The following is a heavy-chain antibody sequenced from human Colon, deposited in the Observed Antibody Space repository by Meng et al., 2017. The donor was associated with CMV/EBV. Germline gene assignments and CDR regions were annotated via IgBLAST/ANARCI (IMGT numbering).Heavy chain of an antibody. J-gene: IGHJ6*02. CDR2: IRNKANSYTT. V-gene: IGHV3-72*01. CDR3: ARGAKRGTQYYYYGMDV. Sequence: SLKISCAASGFTFSDHYMDWVRQAPGKGLEWVGRIRNKANSYTTEYAASVKGRFSISRDDSKNTLYLQMNSLKSEDTAVYYCARGAKRGTQYYYYGMDVWGQGTTVTVSS. D-gene: IGHD1-14*01. CDR1: GFTFSDHY.